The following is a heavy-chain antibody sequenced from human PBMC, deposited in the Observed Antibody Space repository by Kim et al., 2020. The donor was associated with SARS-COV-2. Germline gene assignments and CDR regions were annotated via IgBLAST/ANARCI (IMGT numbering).Heavy chain of an antibody. CDR1: GYTFTSYD. J-gene: IGHJ4*02. CDR3: ARAPSYDYVWGSYRYTEYYFDY. Sequence: ASVKVSCKASGYTFTSYDINWVRQATGQGLEWMGWMNPNSGNTGYAQKFQGRVTMTRNTSISTAYMELSSLRSEDTAVYYCARAPSYDYVWGSYRYTEYYFDYWGQGTLVTVSS. V-gene: IGHV1-8*01. D-gene: IGHD3-16*02. CDR2: MNPNSGNT.